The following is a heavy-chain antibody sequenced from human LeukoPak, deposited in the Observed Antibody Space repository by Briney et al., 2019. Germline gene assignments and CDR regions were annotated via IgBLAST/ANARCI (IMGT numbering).Heavy chain of an antibody. J-gene: IGHJ6*03. Sequence: SVKVSCKASGGTFSSYAISWVRQAPGQGLEWMGMIIPIFGTANYAQKFQGRVTITTDESTSTAYMELSSLRSEDTAVYYCATSAVAVPYYYDDKDGQGTRTTVTVSS. CDR1: GGTFSSYA. CDR3: ATSAVAVPYYYDDKDG. CDR2: IIPIFGTA. D-gene: IGHD6-19*01. V-gene: IGHV1-69*05.